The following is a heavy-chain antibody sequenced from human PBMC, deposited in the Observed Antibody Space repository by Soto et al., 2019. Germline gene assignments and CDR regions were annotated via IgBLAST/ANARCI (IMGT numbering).Heavy chain of an antibody. D-gene: IGHD6-13*01. J-gene: IGHJ4*02. CDR3: ARVSNNWYPDY. Sequence: SETLSLTCTVSGGSIRSYYWTWIRQPPGKGLEWIGYVSYSGSTNYNPSLKSRVTISVDTSKNQFSLKLNSVAAADTAVYYCARVSNNWYPDYWGQGTLVTVSS. CDR2: VSYSGST. CDR1: GGSIRSYY. V-gene: IGHV4-59*08.